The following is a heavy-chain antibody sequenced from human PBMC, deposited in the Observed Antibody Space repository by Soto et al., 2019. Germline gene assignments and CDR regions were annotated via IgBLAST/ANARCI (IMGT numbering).Heavy chain of an antibody. CDR1: VGSISSYY. CDR2: IYYSGST. Sequence: SETLSLTCTVSVGSISSYYWSWIRQPPGKGLEWIGYIYYSGSTSYNPSLKSRVTISVDTSKNQFSLKLSSVTAADTAVYYCATQYYYGSGSYSYPVGPDAFDIWGQGTMVTVSS. V-gene: IGHV4-59*01. J-gene: IGHJ3*02. CDR3: ATQYYYGSGSYSYPVGPDAFDI. D-gene: IGHD3-10*01.